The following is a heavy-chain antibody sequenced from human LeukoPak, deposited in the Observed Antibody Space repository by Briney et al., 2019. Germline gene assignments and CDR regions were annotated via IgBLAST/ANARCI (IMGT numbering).Heavy chain of an antibody. J-gene: IGHJ6*03. Sequence: SETLSLTCAVYGGSFSGYYWSWIRQPPGKGLEWIGEINHSGSTNYNPPLKSRVTISVDTSKNQFSLKLSSVTAADTAVYYCARGRRSYYYYYMDVWGKGTTVTVSS. V-gene: IGHV4-34*01. CDR2: INHSGST. D-gene: IGHD1-14*01. CDR3: ARGRRSYYYYYMDV. CDR1: GGSFSGYY.